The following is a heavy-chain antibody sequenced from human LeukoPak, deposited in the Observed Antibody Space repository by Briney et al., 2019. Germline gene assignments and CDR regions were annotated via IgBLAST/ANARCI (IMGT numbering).Heavy chain of an antibody. Sequence: PGGSLRLSCAVSGFTFDDYAMHWVRQVPGKGLEWVSGINWNSDSIGYADSVKGRFTTSRDNAENSLYLQMNSLRAEDTAVYYCAELGITMIGGVWGKGTTVTISS. CDR1: GFTFDDYA. CDR2: INWNSDSI. J-gene: IGHJ6*04. D-gene: IGHD3-10*02. V-gene: IGHV3-9*01. CDR3: AELGITMIGGV.